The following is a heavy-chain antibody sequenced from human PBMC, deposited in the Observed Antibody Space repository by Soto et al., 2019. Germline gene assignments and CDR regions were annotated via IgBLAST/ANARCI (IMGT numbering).Heavy chain of an antibody. CDR2: IDYSGST. CDR1: GGSVSSGSYY. J-gene: IGHJ5*02. D-gene: IGHD2-21*02. Sequence: ETRSLTCTVSGGSVSSGSYYWSWIQHPPGKGLEWIGYIDYSGSTNYNPSLKSRVTIAVDTSKNQFSLKLSSVTAADTAVYYCARVPDSGDLRPCESWGQGKLVIVSA. V-gene: IGHV4-61*01. CDR3: ARVPDSGDLRPCES.